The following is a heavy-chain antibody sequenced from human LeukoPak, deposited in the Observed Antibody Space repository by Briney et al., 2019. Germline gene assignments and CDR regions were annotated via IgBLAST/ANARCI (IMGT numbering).Heavy chain of an antibody. CDR3: ARERVGYYYDSSGYYPYYYYYYMDV. D-gene: IGHD3-22*01. J-gene: IGHJ6*03. V-gene: IGHV3-30*02. Sequence: GGSLRLSCAASGFTFSSYGMHWVRQAPGKGLEWVAFIRYDGSNKYYADSVKGRFTISRDNAKNTLYLQMNSLRAEDTAVYYCARERVGYYYDSSGYYPYYYYYYMDVWGKGTTVTISS. CDR2: IRYDGSNK. CDR1: GFTFSSYG.